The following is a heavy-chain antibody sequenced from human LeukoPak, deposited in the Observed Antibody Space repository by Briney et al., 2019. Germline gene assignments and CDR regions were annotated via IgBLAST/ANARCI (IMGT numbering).Heavy chain of an antibody. J-gene: IGHJ4*02. CDR3: AKARSSWYYFDY. V-gene: IGHV3-30*02. CDR1: GFTFSSYG. Sequence: GGSLRLSCAASGFTFSSYGMHWVRQAPGKGLEWVAFIRYDGSNKYYADSVKGRFTISRDNSENTLYLQMNSLRAEDTAVYYCAKARSSWYYFDYWGQGTLVTVSS. CDR2: IRYDGSNK. D-gene: IGHD6-13*01.